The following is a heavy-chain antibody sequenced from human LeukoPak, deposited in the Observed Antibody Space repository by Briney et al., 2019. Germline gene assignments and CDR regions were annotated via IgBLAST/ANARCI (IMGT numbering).Heavy chain of an antibody. CDR2: IIPIFGTA. V-gene: IGHV1-69*01. CDR1: GGTFSSYA. CDR3: ARDGKGGDFWSGYYGGYYYGMDV. J-gene: IGHJ6*02. D-gene: IGHD3-3*01. Sequence: SVKVSCKASGGTFSSYAISWVRQAPGQGLEWMGGIIPIFGTANYAQKFQGRVTITADESTSTAYMELSSLRSEDTAVYYCARDGKGGDFWSGYYGGYYYGMDVWGQGTTVTVSS.